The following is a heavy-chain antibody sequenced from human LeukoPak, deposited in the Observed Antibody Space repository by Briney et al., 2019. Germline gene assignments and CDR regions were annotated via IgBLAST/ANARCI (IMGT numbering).Heavy chain of an antibody. V-gene: IGHV4-30-4*01. CDR1: VGTLLSVTYT. Sequence: SESLSPTCTIPVGTLLSVTYTTSPIRPPPGNGLEWFGYIYYSGSTYYNPSLRSRVTISVDTSKNQFSLKLSSVTAADTAVYYCARDPRDDSSGYYPYYFDYWGQGTLVTVSS. J-gene: IGHJ4*02. CDR2: IYYSGST. CDR3: ARDPRDDSSGYYPYYFDY. D-gene: IGHD3-22*01.